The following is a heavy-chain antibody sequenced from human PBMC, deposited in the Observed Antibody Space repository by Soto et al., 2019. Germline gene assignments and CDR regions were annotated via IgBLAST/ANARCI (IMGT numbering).Heavy chain of an antibody. J-gene: IGHJ4*02. Sequence: GGSLRLSCAASGFTFSSYAMHWVRQAPGKGLEWVAVISYDGSNKYYADSVKGRFTISRDNSKNTLYLQMNSLRAEDTAVYYCARSPPLGHYYFDYWGQGTLVTVSS. CDR3: ARSPPLGHYYFDY. D-gene: IGHD7-27*01. CDR2: ISYDGSNK. CDR1: GFTFSSYA. V-gene: IGHV3-30-3*01.